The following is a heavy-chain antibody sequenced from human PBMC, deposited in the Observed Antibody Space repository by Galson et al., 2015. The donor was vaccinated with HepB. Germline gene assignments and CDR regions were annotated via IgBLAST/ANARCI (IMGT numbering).Heavy chain of an antibody. D-gene: IGHD6-13*01. CDR3: ARDLVGIAGYYYYYYGMDV. Sequence: SLRLSCAASGFTFSSYWMHWVRQAPGKGLVWVSRINSDGGSTSYADSVKGRFTISRDNAKNTLYLQMNSLRAEDTAVYYCARDLVGIAGYYYYYYGMDVWGQGTTVTVSS. V-gene: IGHV3-74*01. J-gene: IGHJ6*02. CDR2: INSDGGST. CDR1: GFTFSSYW.